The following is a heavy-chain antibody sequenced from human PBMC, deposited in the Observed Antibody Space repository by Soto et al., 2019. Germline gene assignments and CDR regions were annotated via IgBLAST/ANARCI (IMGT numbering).Heavy chain of an antibody. J-gene: IGHJ4*02. CDR3: ARWVVGADYSDY. D-gene: IGHD1-26*01. CDR1: GYTFTNND. CDR2: MNPISGNA. V-gene: IGHV1-8*01. Sequence: QVQLVQSGAEVKEPGASVRVSCKASGYTFTNNDISWVRQATGQGLEWMGWMNPISGNAGDAQKFQGRVTMTRNTSISTAYLELRSLRVEDTAVYYCARWVVGADYSDYWGQGTLVTVSS.